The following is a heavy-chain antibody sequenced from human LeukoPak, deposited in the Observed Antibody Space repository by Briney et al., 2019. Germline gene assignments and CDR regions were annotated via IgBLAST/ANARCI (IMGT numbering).Heavy chain of an antibody. D-gene: IGHD2-2*01. Sequence: PGGSLRLSCAASGFTFSSYAMSWVRQAPGKGLEWVSAISGSGGSTYYADSVKGRFTISRDNSKNTLYLQMNSLRAEDTAVYYCARDHWSTSRVVPGDYWGQGTLVTVSS. J-gene: IGHJ4*02. CDR3: ARDHWSTSRVVPGDY. CDR1: GFTFSSYA. V-gene: IGHV3-23*01. CDR2: ISGSGGST.